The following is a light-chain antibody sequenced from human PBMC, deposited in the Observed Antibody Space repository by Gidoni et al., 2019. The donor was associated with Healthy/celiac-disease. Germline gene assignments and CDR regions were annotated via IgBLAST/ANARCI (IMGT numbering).Light chain of an antibody. CDR3: SSYTSSSTV. J-gene: IGLJ2*01. V-gene: IGLV2-14*01. CDR1: SSDVGGYNS. Sequence: QSALTQPSSVSWSPGQSITISCTGTSSDVGGYNSVSWYQQHPGKAPKLMIYEVSKRPSGVSNRFSGSKSGNTASLTISGLQAEDEADYYCSSYTSSSTVFGGGTKLTVL. CDR2: EVS.